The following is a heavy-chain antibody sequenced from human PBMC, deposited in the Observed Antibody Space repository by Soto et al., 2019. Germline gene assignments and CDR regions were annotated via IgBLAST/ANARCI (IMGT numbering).Heavy chain of an antibody. V-gene: IGHV1-46*01. J-gene: IGHJ5*02. CDR3: ARSAAAGTNWFDP. CDR2: INPSGGST. CDR1: GDTFTSYY. D-gene: IGHD6-13*01. Sequence: ASVKLSCKASGDTFTSYYMHWVRQAPGQGLEWMGIINPSGGSTSYAQKFQGRVTMTRDTSTSTVYMELSSLRSEDTAVYYCARSAAAGTNWFDPWGQGTLVTVSS.